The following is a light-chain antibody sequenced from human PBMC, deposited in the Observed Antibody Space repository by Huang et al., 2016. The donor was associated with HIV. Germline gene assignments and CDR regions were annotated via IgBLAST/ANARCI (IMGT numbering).Light chain of an antibody. CDR2: DAS. CDR3: QQYEAFPYT. J-gene: IGKJ2*01. V-gene: IGKV1-5*01. Sequence: DIQMTQSPSTLSASVGDRVSITCRASQSVDGWLAWYQQRPGKAPKLLISDASKLESGVPSRFSGSGSGTEFTLTINSLQPDDFATYYCQQYEAFPYTFGQGTKLDIK. CDR1: QSVDGW.